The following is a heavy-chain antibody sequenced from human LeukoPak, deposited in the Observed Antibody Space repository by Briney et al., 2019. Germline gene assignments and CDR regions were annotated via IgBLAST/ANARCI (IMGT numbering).Heavy chain of an antibody. CDR1: GYTFTDSY. D-gene: IGHD3-3*01. V-gene: IGHV1-2*02. J-gene: IGHJ6*03. Sequence: ASVKVSCKASGYTFTDSYMHWVRQAPGQGLEWMGCINPNSVGPNYAQKFQGRVTMTRDTSISTAYMELSRLRSDDTTVYYCARLESQYYMAVWGKGNTVTVSS. CDR3: ARLESQYYMAV. CDR2: INPNSVGP.